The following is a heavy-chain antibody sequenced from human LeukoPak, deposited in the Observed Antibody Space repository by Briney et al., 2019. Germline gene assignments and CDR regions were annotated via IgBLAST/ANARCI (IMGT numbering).Heavy chain of an antibody. V-gene: IGHV3-21*01. Sequence: GGPLRLSCAASGFTFSSYSMNWVPQAPGKGVEWVSSISSSSRYIYYAASVKGRFTISRDNPKNSLSLQMRSLRAEDKAVYYCARDVRYFEWGQGTLVTVSS. CDR3: ARDVRYFE. D-gene: IGHD3-9*01. J-gene: IGHJ4*02. CDR1: GFTFSSYS. CDR2: ISSSSRYI.